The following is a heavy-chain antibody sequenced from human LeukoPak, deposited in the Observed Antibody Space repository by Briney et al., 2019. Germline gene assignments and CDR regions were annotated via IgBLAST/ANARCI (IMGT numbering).Heavy chain of an antibody. V-gene: IGHV5-51*01. Sequence: GESLKISCKGSGXIFTTYWITWVRQMPGKGLEWMGIIYPGDSDTRYSPSFQGQVTISADKSISTAYLQWSSLKASDTAMYYCARQMDYGDYGIWGQGTMVTVSS. D-gene: IGHD4-17*01. CDR3: ARQMDYGDYGI. CDR1: GXIFTTYW. J-gene: IGHJ3*02. CDR2: IYPGDSDT.